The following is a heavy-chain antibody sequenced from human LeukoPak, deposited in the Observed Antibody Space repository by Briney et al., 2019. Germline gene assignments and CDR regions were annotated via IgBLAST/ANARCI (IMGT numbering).Heavy chain of an antibody. V-gene: IGHV1-69*01. CDR3: ASPLGGDGYNYGY. CDR1: GGTFSSYA. J-gene: IGHJ4*02. Sequence: SVTVSFKASGGTFSSYAISWVRQAPGQGLVWMGGIIPIFGTANYAQKFQGRVTITADESTSTAYTELSSLRSEDTAVYYCASPLGGDGYNYGYWGQGTLVTVSS. D-gene: IGHD5-24*01. CDR2: IIPIFGTA.